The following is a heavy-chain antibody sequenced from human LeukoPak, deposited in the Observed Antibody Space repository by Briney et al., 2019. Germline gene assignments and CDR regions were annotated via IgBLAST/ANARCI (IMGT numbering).Heavy chain of an antibody. CDR3: ARTRLTMVRGPHWFDP. D-gene: IGHD3-10*01. CDR2: IIPIFGTA. Sequence: ASVKVSCKASGGTFSSYAISWVRQAPGQGLEWMGGIIPIFGTANYAQKFQGRVTITTDESTSTAYMELSSLRSEDTAVYYCARTRLTMVRGPHWFDPWGQGTLVTVSS. CDR1: GGTFSSYA. J-gene: IGHJ5*02. V-gene: IGHV1-69*05.